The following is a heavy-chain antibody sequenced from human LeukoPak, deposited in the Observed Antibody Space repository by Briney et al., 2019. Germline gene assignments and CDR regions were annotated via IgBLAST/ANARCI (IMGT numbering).Heavy chain of an antibody. Sequence: GGSLRLSCAASGFTFDDCGMSWVRLAPGKGLEWVSGINWNGGSTGYADSVKGRFTISRDNAKNSLYLQMNSLRAEDTALYYCAREGESHPGIAAAGRDNYFDYWGQGTLVTVSS. CDR3: AREGESHPGIAAAGRDNYFDY. CDR1: GFTFDDCG. D-gene: IGHD6-13*01. J-gene: IGHJ4*02. CDR2: INWNGGST. V-gene: IGHV3-20*04.